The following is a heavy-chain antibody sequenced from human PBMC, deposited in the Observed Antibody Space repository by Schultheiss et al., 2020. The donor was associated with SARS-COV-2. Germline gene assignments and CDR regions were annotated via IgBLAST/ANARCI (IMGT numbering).Heavy chain of an antibody. Sequence: SETLSLTCAVSGGSISSSNWWSWVRQPPGKGLEWIGSIYHSGSTYYNPSLKSRVTISVDTSKNQFSLKLSSVTAADTAVYYCAREGTYYDFWSGLPYYYGMDVWGQGTTVTVSS. D-gene: IGHD3-3*01. CDR1: GGSISSSNW. J-gene: IGHJ6*02. CDR2: IYHSGST. CDR3: AREGTYYDFWSGLPYYYGMDV. V-gene: IGHV4-4*02.